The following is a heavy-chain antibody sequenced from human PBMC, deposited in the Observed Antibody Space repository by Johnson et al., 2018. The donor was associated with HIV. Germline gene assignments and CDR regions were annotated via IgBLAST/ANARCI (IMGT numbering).Heavy chain of an antibody. J-gene: IGHJ3*02. Sequence: QVQLVESGGGVVQPGRSLRLSCAASGLTFSSYGMHGVRQAPGKGLEWVAVISYDGSNKYYADSVKGRFTISRDNSKNTLYLQMNSLRAEETVVYYCAKDLVDTAMDDAFDIWGQGTMVTVSS. CDR3: AKDLVDTAMDDAFDI. CDR1: GLTFSSYG. CDR2: ISYDGSNK. V-gene: IGHV3-30*18. D-gene: IGHD5-18*01.